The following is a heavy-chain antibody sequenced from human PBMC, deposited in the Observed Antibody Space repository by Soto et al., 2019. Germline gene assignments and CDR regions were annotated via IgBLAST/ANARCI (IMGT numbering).Heavy chain of an antibody. CDR1: GFTFSSYA. CDR3: AKDLTIFGVVTPYGMDV. D-gene: IGHD3-3*01. J-gene: IGHJ6*02. CDR2: ISGSGGST. V-gene: IGHV3-23*01. Sequence: PGXSLRLSCAASGFTFSSYAISWVLQAPGKGLEWVSVISGSGGSTYYADSVKGRFTISRDNSKNTLYLQMNSLRAEETAIYYCAKDLTIFGVVTPYGMDVWGQGTKGTVSS.